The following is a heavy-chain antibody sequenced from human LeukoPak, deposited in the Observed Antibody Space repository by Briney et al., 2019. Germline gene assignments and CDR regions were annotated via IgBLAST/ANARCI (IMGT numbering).Heavy chain of an antibody. CDR3: ARGIGYG. CDR2: IYHSGST. Sequence: SETLSLTCTVSGGSIGSYYWSWIRQPPGKGLEWIGYIYHSGSTYYNPSLKSRVTISVDRSKNQFSLKLSSVTAADTAVYYCARGIGYGWGQGTMVTVSS. J-gene: IGHJ3*01. CDR1: GGSIGSYY. V-gene: IGHV4-59*12. D-gene: IGHD3-10*01.